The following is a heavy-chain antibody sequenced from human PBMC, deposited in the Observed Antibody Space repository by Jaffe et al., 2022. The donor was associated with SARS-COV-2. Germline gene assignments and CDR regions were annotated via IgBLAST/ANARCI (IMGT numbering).Heavy chain of an antibody. CDR3: ARTHYYDSSGHYHDAFDV. Sequence: QVQLQESGPGLVKPSETLSLTCIVSGGSISTYFWTWIRQSPGKGLEWIGCIYDAGNPTYNPSLQSRVTISLDTSNNQFSLKLNSVTAADTAVYYCARTHYYDSSGHYHDAFDVWGQGTRVTVSS. J-gene: IGHJ3*01. CDR1: GGSISTYF. CDR2: IYDAGNP. D-gene: IGHD3-22*01. V-gene: IGHV4-59*01.